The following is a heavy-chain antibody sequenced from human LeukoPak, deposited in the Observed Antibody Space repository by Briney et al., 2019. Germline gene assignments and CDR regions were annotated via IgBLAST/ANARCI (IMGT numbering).Heavy chain of an antibody. V-gene: IGHV3-23*01. CDR1: GFTFSSYA. J-gene: IGHJ4*02. D-gene: IGHD3-16*01. Sequence: GGSLRLSCAASGFTFSSYAMSWVRQAPGKGLEWVSGISGSGGSTYYAASVKGRFTISRDNSKKTLFMQMNSLRAEDTAVYYCANPAASASGGYWGQGTLVTVSS. CDR2: ISGSGGST. CDR3: ANPAASASGGY.